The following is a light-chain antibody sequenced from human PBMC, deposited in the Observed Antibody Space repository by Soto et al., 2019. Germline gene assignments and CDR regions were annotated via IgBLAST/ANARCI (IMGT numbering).Light chain of an antibody. Sequence: QSPLTQPPSASGALGQSVTISCTGTSSDVGGYNYVSGHQQHPGKSPKVMIYEVTKRPPGVPDRFSGSKSGNTASLTVSGLQAEDEADYYCSSFAGGGNPVLLGGGSKLTVL. J-gene: IGLJ2*01. CDR1: SSDVGGYNY. V-gene: IGLV2-8*01. CDR3: SSFAGGGNPVL. CDR2: EVT.